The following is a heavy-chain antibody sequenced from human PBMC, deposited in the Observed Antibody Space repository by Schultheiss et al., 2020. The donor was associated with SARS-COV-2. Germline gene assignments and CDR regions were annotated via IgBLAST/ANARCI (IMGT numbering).Heavy chain of an antibody. Sequence: SVKVSCKASGGTFSSYTISWVRQAPGQGLEWMGGIIPIFGTANYAQKFQGRVTITADKSTSTAYMELSSLRSDDTAVYYCAKILEGDAFDIWGQGTMVTV. CDR3: AKILEGDAFDI. J-gene: IGHJ3*02. CDR1: GGTFSSYT. V-gene: IGHV1-69*06. CDR2: IIPIFGTA. D-gene: IGHD3-3*01.